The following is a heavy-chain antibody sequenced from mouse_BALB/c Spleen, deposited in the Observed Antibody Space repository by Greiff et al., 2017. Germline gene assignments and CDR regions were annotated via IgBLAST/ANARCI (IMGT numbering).Heavy chain of an antibody. J-gene: IGHJ4*01. V-gene: IGHV14-3*02. CDR2: IDPANGNT. D-gene: IGHD1-1*01. Sequence: EVQLQQSGAELVKLGASVKLSCTASGFNIKDTYMHWVKQRPEQGLEWIGRIDPANGNTKYDPKFQGKATITADTSSNTAYLQLSSLTSEDTAVYYCARRVNYYGGMDYWGQGTSVTVSS. CDR3: ARRVNYYGGMDY. CDR1: GFNIKDTY.